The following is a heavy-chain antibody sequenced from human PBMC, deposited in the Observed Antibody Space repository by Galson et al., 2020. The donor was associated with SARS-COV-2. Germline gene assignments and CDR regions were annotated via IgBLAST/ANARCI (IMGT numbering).Heavy chain of an antibody. J-gene: IGHJ4*02. Sequence: SETLSLTCTVSGYSISSGYYWGWIRQPPGKGLEWIGSIYHSGSTYYNPSLKSRVTISLDTFKNQFSLKVTSVTAADTAFYFCASLNPGTSVHNWGQGTLVTVAS. V-gene: IGHV4-38-2*02. CDR2: IYHSGST. CDR3: ASLNPGTSVHN. D-gene: IGHD2-2*01. CDR1: GYSISSGYY.